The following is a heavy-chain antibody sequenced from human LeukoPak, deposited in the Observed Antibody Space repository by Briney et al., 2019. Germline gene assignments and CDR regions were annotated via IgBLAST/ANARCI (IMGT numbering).Heavy chain of an antibody. CDR3: ARVRYSSSSEFDY. Sequence: SETLSLTCAVYGGSFSGYYWSWIRQPPGKGLEWIGEINHSGSTNYNLSLKSRVTISVDTSKNQFSLKLSSVTAADTAVYYCARVRYSSSSEFDYWGQGTLVTVSS. CDR1: GGSFSGYY. J-gene: IGHJ4*02. CDR2: INHSGST. D-gene: IGHD6-6*01. V-gene: IGHV4-34*01.